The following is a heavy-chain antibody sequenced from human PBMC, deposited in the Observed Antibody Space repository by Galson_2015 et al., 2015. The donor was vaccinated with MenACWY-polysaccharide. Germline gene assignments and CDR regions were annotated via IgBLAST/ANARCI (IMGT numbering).Heavy chain of an antibody. D-gene: IGHD6-19*01. Sequence: ETLSLTCTVSGGSISSSSYYWGWIRQPPGKGLEWIGSIYYSGSTYYNPSLKSRVTISVDTSKNQFSLKLSSVTAADTAVYYCARLPPIYSSGWYLDDAFDIWGQGTMVTVSS. CDR2: IYYSGST. CDR3: ARLPPIYSSGWYLDDAFDI. CDR1: GGSISSSSYY. V-gene: IGHV4-39*01. J-gene: IGHJ3*02.